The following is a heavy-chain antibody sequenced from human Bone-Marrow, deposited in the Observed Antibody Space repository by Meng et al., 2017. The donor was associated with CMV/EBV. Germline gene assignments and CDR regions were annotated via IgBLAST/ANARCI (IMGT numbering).Heavy chain of an antibody. CDR1: ISSGGYY. D-gene: IGHD3-3*01. V-gene: IGHV4-31*02. CDR3: ARTKYYDFWSGIGEWVDP. J-gene: IGHJ5*02. Sequence: ISSGGYYWSWIRQHPGKGLEWIGYIYYSGSTYYNPSLKSRVTISVDTSKNQFSLKLSSVTAADTAVYYCARTKYYDFWSGIGEWVDPWGQGTLVTVSS. CDR2: IYYSGST.